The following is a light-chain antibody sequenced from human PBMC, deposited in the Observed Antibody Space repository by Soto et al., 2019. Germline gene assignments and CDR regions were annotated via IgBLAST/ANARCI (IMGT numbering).Light chain of an antibody. CDR3: QQYGSSLIT. V-gene: IGKV3-20*01. Sequence: EVGMTQSPATVSVSPGEGATLSCRASQSVTSNYLAWYQQKPGKAPRLLIHGISNRATGVPDRFSGSGSGTDFTLTISRLEPEDFAVYYCQQYGSSLITFGQGTRLEIK. CDR1: QSVTSNY. CDR2: GIS. J-gene: IGKJ5*01.